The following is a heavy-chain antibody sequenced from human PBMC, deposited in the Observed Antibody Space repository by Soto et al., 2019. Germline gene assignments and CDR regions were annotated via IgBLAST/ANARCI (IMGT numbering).Heavy chain of an antibody. CDR2: ISYDGSNK. CDR3: AKTASSSPYYYYGMDV. CDR1: GFTFSSYG. D-gene: IGHD6-6*01. Sequence: VQLVESGGGVVQPGRSLRLSCAASGFTFSSYGMHWVRQAPGKGLEWVAVISYDGSNKYYADSVKGRFTISRDNSKNTLYLQMNSLRDEDTAVYYCAKTASSSPYYYYGMDVWGQGTTVTVSS. J-gene: IGHJ6*02. V-gene: IGHV3-30*18.